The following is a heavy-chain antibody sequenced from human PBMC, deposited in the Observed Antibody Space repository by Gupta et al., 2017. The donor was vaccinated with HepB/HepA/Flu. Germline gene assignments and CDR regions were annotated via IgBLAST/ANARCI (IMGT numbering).Heavy chain of an antibody. CDR1: GFTFRSAW. CDR2: SATKRDGGTL. D-gene: IGHD6-19*01. CDR3: WHYRSGWW. V-gene: IGHV3-15*04. Sequence: EIYLAESGGGLVRPGGSLRLSCAASGFTFRSAWMSWGRQSPRKGLEWVGRSATKRDGGTLDYAAPGTGRFTNSRDYLQNTLDLQNNSLKAEDTAVYYLWHYRSGWWRGQGTQVTVSS. J-gene: IGHJ4*02.